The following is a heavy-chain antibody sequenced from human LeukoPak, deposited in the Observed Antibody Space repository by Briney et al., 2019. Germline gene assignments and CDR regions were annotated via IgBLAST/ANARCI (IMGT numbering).Heavy chain of an antibody. CDR1: GFTFTTYA. D-gene: IGHD2-21*01. CDR2: ISASGDNT. Sequence: GGPLRLSCAASGFTFTTYAMRWVRQAPGKGLEWVSSISASGDNTYYADSVKGRFIISRDNSKNTFSLQMNSLRAEDTAIYYCAKDHGEWGQGTLVTVSS. V-gene: IGHV3-23*01. J-gene: IGHJ4*02. CDR3: AKDHGE.